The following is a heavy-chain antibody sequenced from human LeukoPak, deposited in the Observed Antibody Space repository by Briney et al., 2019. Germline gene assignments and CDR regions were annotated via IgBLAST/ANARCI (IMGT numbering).Heavy chain of an antibody. Sequence: GGSLRLSCAASGFTFSTYTMSRVRQAPGKGLEWVSAISGSGGSTYYADSVKGRFTISRDNSKNTLYLQMNSLRAEDTAIYYCAKDRGGCANGVCYTLGAFDVWGHGTMVTVSS. CDR3: AKDRGGCANGVCYTLGAFDV. D-gene: IGHD2-8*01. V-gene: IGHV3-23*01. J-gene: IGHJ3*01. CDR1: GFTFSTYT. CDR2: ISGSGGST.